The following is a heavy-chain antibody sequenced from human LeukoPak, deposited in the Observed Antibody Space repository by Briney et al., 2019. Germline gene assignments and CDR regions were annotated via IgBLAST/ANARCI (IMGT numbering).Heavy chain of an antibody. J-gene: IGHJ6*02. V-gene: IGHV3-48*01. CDR2: ISSSSSTI. D-gene: IGHD3-22*01. CDR3: ARGYPNYDSSGYRLDV. Sequence: GGSLRLSCAASGFTFSSYSMNWVRQAPGKGLEWVSYISSSSSTIYYADSVKGRFTISRGNAKNSLYLQMNSLRAEDTAVYYCARGYPNYDSSGYRLDVWGQGTTVTVSS. CDR1: GFTFSSYS.